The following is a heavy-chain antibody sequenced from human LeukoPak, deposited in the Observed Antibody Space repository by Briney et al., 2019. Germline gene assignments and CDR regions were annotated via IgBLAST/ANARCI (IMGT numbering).Heavy chain of an antibody. CDR2: IRSSDGAI. V-gene: IGHV3-48*02. CDR3: ARDSIALLES. CDR1: GFTFRLYS. D-gene: IGHD6-13*01. Sequence: GGSLRLSCAASGFTFRLYSMNWVRQAPGKGLEWVSYIRSSDGAIAYADSVKGRFTISRDDAKNSLYLQMNSLRDEDTAVYYCARDSIALLESWGQGTLVTVSS. J-gene: IGHJ5*02.